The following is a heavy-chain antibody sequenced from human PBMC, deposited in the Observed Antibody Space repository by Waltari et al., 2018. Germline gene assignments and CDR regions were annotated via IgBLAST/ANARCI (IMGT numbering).Heavy chain of an antibody. Sequence: EVQLVESGGGLVQPVGSLRLSCAAYGFSLSDYGMNWVRQVQGKGLEWLSFISSSGPTIHYADSVKGRFTVSRDNTKNSLSLQMNSLRAEDTAVYYCARVWGVTTSDFWGQGTLVTVSS. CDR2: ISSSGPTI. D-gene: IGHD4-17*01. J-gene: IGHJ4*02. CDR1: GFSLSDYG. CDR3: ARVWGVTTSDF. V-gene: IGHV3-48*03.